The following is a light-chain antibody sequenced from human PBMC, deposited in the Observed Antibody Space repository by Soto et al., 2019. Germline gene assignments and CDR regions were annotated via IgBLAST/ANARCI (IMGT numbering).Light chain of an antibody. CDR3: SSYAGSNIL. CDR1: SSDVGGYNY. Sequence: QSALTQPPSASGPPGQSVTISCTGTSSDVGGYNYVSWYQQHPGKAPKLMIYEVSKRPSGVPDRFSGSKSGNTASLTVSGLQAEDEADYYCSSYAGSNILFGGGTKLTVL. CDR2: EVS. V-gene: IGLV2-8*01. J-gene: IGLJ2*01.